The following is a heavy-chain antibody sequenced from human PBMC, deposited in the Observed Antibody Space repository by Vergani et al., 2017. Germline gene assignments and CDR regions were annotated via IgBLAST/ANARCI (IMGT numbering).Heavy chain of an antibody. CDR3: AKARDPNCKGGNCYAYYYGLDR. Sequence: EVQLLESWGNLIQPGGSLRLSCGASGFTFSSYAMTWVRLAPGKGLQWVSAISGSGGNTFYTDSVKGRFTISRDNSKDTLYLQMNSLRVEDTAIYYCAKARDPNCKGGNCYAYYYGLDRWGQGTKVTVS. D-gene: IGHD2-21*01. CDR1: GFTFSSYA. V-gene: IGHV3-23*01. J-gene: IGHJ6*02. CDR2: ISGSGGNT.